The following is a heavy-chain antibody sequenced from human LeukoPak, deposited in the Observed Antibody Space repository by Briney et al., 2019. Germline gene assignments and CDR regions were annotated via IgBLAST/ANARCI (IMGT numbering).Heavy chain of an antibody. CDR2: MNPNSGNT. V-gene: IGHV1-8*01. CDR3: ARASRVNLRVGAAVGTGWFDP. J-gene: IGHJ5*02. CDR1: GYTFTSYD. D-gene: IGHD6-13*01. Sequence: GASVKVSCKASGYTFTSYDINWVRQATGQGLEWMGWMNPNSGNTGYAQKFQGRVTMTRNTSISTAYMELSSLRSEDTAVYYCARASRVNLRVGAAVGTGWFDPWGQGTLVTVSS.